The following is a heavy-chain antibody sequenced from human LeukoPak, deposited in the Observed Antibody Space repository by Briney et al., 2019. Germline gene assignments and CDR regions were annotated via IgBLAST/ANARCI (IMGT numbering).Heavy chain of an antibody. D-gene: IGHD3-10*01. CDR3: GKILSDMDV. CDR2: FEYGGST. Sequence: PSETLSLTCTVSGGSISSYYWGWIRQAPGKGLEWIGSFEYGGSTYYNPSLKSRVTISVDTSKNQFSLKLSSVTAADTAVYYCGKILSDMDVWGKGTTVTISS. CDR1: GGSISSYY. V-gene: IGHV4-39*07. J-gene: IGHJ6*03.